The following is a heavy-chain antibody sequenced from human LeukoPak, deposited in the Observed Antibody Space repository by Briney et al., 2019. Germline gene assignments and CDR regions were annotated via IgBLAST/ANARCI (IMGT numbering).Heavy chain of an antibody. D-gene: IGHD3-22*01. Sequence: ASVKVSCKASGYTFTDYYIHWVRQAPGQGLEWVGRINPMTGGTNHAQKFQGRVAMTRDTSISTAYMELSRLRSDDTAVYYCERDHLRGDSKGGYHFDYWGQGTLGTVSS. CDR1: GYTFTDYY. J-gene: IGHJ4*02. CDR3: ERDHLRGDSKGGYHFDY. V-gene: IGHV1-2*06. CDR2: INPMTGGT.